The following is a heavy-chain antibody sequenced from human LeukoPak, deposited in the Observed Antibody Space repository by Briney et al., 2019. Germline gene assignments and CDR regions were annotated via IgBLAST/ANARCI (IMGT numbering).Heavy chain of an antibody. CDR1: GGSFSGYY. Sequence: PSETLSLTCAVYGGSFSGYYWSWIRQPPGKGLEWIGEINHSGSTYYNPSLKSRVTISVDTSKNQFSLKLSSVTAADTAVYYCASLWPYQLSAFDIWGQGTMVTVSS. V-gene: IGHV4-34*01. CDR2: INHSGST. CDR3: ASLWPYQLSAFDI. D-gene: IGHD2-2*01. J-gene: IGHJ3*02.